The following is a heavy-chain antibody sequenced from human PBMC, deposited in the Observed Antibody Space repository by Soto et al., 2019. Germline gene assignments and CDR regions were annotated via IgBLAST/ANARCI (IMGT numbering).Heavy chain of an antibody. D-gene: IGHD6-6*01. CDR3: AKGSSSVYYYYYGIDV. Sequence: GGSLRLSCVASGFTFSGYGMHWVRQAPGKGLEWVAVMSNDGSNKYYADSVKGRFTISRDNSKNMLYLQMNSLRAEDTAVYYCAKGSSSVYYYYYGIDVWGQGTTVTVSS. V-gene: IGHV3-30*18. CDR1: GFTFSGYG. CDR2: MSNDGSNK. J-gene: IGHJ6*02.